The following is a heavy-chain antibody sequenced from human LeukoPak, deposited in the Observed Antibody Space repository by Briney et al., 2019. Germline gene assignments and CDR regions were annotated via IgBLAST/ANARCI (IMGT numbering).Heavy chain of an antibody. CDR2: ISGSSRYI. CDR3: ASPPSVDSSSPYYFEY. Sequence: GGSLRLSCAASGFTFSSYSIYWVRQAPGKGLEWVSSISGSSRYINYADSVKGRFTISRDNAKNSLFLQMNSLRAEDTAVYYCASPPSVDSSSPYYFEYWGQGTLVTVSS. V-gene: IGHV3-21*01. CDR1: GFTFSSYS. D-gene: IGHD6-6*01. J-gene: IGHJ4*02.